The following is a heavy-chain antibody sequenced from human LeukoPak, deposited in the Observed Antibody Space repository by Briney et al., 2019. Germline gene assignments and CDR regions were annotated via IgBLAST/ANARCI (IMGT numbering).Heavy chain of an antibody. Sequence: PGGSLRLSCAASGFTFSNYVLSWVRQAPGKGLEWVSTISGSGGSTYYADSVKGRFTISRDNSKNTLYLQMNSLRAEDTAVYYCAHISSSWPDYWGQGTLVTVSS. D-gene: IGHD6-13*01. J-gene: IGHJ4*02. CDR2: ISGSGGST. V-gene: IGHV3-23*01. CDR1: GFTFSNYV. CDR3: AHISSSWPDY.